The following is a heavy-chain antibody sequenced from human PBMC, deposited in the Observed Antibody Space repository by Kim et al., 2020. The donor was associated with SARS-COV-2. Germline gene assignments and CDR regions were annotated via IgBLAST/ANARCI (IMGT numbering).Heavy chain of an antibody. D-gene: IGHD2-2*01. CDR3: DASDC. Sequence: GGSLRLSCAASGFTFSRFAMSWARQAPGKGLEWVSTISDSGARTHYADSVRGRFTISRDNSKSTLFLQMNNMRVEDTAVYYCDASDCSGLGSLFTLSS. V-gene: IGHV3-23*01. J-gene: IGHJ4*02. CDR1: GFTFSRFA. CDR2: ISDSGART.